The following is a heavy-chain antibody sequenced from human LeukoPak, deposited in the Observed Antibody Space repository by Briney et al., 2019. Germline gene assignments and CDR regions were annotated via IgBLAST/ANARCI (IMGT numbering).Heavy chain of an antibody. CDR2: ISDSGYYI. J-gene: IGHJ4*02. CDR1: GFTFSSYS. D-gene: IGHD4-11*01. Sequence: PGGSLRLSCAASGFTFSSYSMNWVRQAPGKGLEWVSSISDSGYYINNADSVKGRSTISRDNAKNSLYLQMNSLRAEDTAVYYCARDRYSNFPQDYGGQGTLVSVPP. CDR3: ARDRYSNFPQDY. V-gene: IGHV3-21*01.